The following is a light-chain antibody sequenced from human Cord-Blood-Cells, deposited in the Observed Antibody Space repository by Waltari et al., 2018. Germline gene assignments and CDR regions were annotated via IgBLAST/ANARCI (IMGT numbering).Light chain of an antibody. V-gene: IGKV1-39*01. Sequence: DIQMTQSPSSLSASVGERVTITCRASQSISNYLNWYQQKPGKAPKLLIYAASSLQSGVPSRFSGSGSGTEFTLTISSLQPEDFATYYCQQSYSTRFTFGPGTKVDIK. J-gene: IGKJ3*01. CDR2: AAS. CDR1: QSISNY. CDR3: QQSYSTRFT.